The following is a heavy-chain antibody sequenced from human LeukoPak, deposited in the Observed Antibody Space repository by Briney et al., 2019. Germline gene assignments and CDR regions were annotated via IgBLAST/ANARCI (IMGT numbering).Heavy chain of an antibody. CDR1: GGSISSGGYY. J-gene: IGHJ3*02. Sequence: SETLSLTCTASGGSISSGGYYWSWIRQHPGKGLEWIGYIYYSGSTYYNPSLKSRVTISVDTSKNQFSLKLSSVTAADTAVYYCAREGPHYCSGGSCPGAFDIWGQGTMVTVSS. CDR2: IYYSGST. CDR3: AREGPHYCSGGSCPGAFDI. V-gene: IGHV4-31*03. D-gene: IGHD2-15*01.